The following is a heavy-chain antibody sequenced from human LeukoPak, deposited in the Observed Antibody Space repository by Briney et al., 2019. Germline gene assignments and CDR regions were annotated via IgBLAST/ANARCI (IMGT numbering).Heavy chain of an antibody. CDR2: IFYSGRT. J-gene: IGHJ4*02. D-gene: IGHD7-27*01. Sequence: SETLSLTCTVSGGSISSYYWSWIRQPPGKGLEWIGSIFYSGRTYYNPSLKSRVTMSVDTSKNQFSLKLSSVTAADTAVYFCARGFRGDNFDYWGQGTLVTVSS. CDR1: GGSISSYY. CDR3: ARGFRGDNFDY. V-gene: IGHV4-59*04.